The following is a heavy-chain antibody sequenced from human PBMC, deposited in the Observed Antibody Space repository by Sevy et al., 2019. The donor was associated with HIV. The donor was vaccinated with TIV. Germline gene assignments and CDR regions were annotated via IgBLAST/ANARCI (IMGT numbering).Heavy chain of an antibody. CDR1: GGTFSSYA. CDR2: IIPIFGTA. Sequence: ASVKVSCKASGGTFSSYAISWVRQAPGQGLEWMGGIIPIFGTANYAQKFQGTVTITADKSTSTAYMELSSLRSEDTAVYYCARGLAAAGTQYYYYYYMDVWGKGTTVTVSS. CDR3: ARGLAAAGTQYYYYYYMDV. D-gene: IGHD6-13*01. J-gene: IGHJ6*03. V-gene: IGHV1-69*06.